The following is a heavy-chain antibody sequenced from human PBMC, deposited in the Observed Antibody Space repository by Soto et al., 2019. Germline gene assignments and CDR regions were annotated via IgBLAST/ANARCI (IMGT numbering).Heavy chain of an antibody. D-gene: IGHD2-15*01. CDR1: GYTFTSYG. CDR3: ARVASYCSGGSCYWGYYYYMDV. J-gene: IGHJ6*03. V-gene: IGHV1-18*01. Sequence: ASVKVSCKASGYTFTSYGISWVRQAPGQGLEWMGWISAYNGNTNYAQKLQDRVTMTTDTSTSTAYMELRSLRSDDTAVYYCARVASYCSGGSCYWGYYYYMDVWGKGTTVTVSS. CDR2: ISAYNGNT.